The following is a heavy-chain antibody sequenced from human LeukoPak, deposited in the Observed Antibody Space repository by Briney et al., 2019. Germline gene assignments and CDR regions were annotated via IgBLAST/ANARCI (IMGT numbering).Heavy chain of an antibody. V-gene: IGHV3-64D*06. D-gene: IGHD3-22*01. J-gene: IGHJ4*02. CDR3: VNRGGLLLYFIY. Sequence: PGGSLRLSCSASGFTFSSYAMYWVRQAPGKGLEYVSGISSNGGSTYYADSVKGRFTISRDNSKNTLYLQMSSLGAEDTAVYYCVNRGGLLLYFIYWGQGTLVTVSS. CDR2: ISSNGGST. CDR1: GFTFSSYA.